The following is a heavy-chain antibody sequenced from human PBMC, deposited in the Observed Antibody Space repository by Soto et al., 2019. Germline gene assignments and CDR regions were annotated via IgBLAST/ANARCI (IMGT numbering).Heavy chain of an antibody. Sequence: ASVKVSCKASGYTFTSYGISWVRQAPGQGLEWMGWISAYNGNTNYAQKLQGRVTMTTDTSASTAYMELSSLRSDDTAVYYCGSSYYYDSSGYSSLYYYYGMDVWGQGTTVTVSS. D-gene: IGHD3-22*01. CDR3: GSSYYYDSSGYSSLYYYYGMDV. CDR2: ISAYNGNT. CDR1: GYTFTSYG. V-gene: IGHV1-18*01. J-gene: IGHJ6*02.